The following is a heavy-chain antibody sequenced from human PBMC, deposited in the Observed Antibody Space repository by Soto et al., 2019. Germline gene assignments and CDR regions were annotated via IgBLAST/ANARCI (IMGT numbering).Heavy chain of an antibody. V-gene: IGHV5-10-1*01. CDR1: GYRFAGYW. D-gene: IGHD3-22*01. CDR3: ARQIYYDDTRTNFQYLFES. Sequence: ADSLKISCNGSGYRFAGYWITWVRQKPGNGLEWMGRIDPSDSQTYYSPSFRGHVTISATKSITTVFLQWSSLRASDTAMYYCARQIYYDDTRTNFQYLFESCGQGTSVTFAS. CDR2: IDPSDSQT. J-gene: IGHJ4*02.